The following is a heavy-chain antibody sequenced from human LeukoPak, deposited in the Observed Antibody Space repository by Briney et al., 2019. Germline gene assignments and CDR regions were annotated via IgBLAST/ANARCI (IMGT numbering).Heavy chain of an antibody. CDR2: INPSGGST. CDR1: GYTFTSYY. V-gene: IGHV1-46*01. D-gene: IGHD6-19*01. CDR3: ARDLSVQWLVLIDAFDI. Sequence: GASVKVSCKASGYTFTSYYMHWVRQAPGQGLEWMGIINPSGGSTSYAQKFQGRVTMTRDTSTSTVYMELSSLRSEDTAVYYCARDLSVQWLVLIDAFDIWGQGTMVTVSS. J-gene: IGHJ3*02.